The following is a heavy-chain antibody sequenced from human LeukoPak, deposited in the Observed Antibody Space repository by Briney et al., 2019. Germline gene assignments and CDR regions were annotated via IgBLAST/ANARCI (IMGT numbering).Heavy chain of an antibody. D-gene: IGHD3-3*01. V-gene: IGHV4-34*01. J-gene: IGHJ5*01. CDR2: VNHSGTT. Sequence: PSETLSLTCAVYGGSFSDYYWSWIRQPPGKGLEFIGEVNHSGTTNYNPSLKSRVTISVDTSKNQFSLRLTSVTAADTALYYCPRGITHYDFWNVIGRWFDSWGQGTLVTVSS. CDR3: PRGITHYDFWNVIGRWFDS. CDR1: GGSFSDYY.